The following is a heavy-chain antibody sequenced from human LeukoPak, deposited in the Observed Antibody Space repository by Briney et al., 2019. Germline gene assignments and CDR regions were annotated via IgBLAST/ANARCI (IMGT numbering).Heavy chain of an antibody. V-gene: IGHV3-7*04. CDR3: ARSMAAGFDM. D-gene: IGHD6-25*01. Sequence: GGSLRLSCAASGFTFSNFWISWVRQAPGEGLGWVANMKQDGSEEYYVDSVKGRFTISRDNGKNSLYLQMNSLRAEDTAVYYCARSMAAGFDMWGQGTVVSVSS. CDR2: MKQDGSEE. J-gene: IGHJ3*02. CDR1: GFTFSNFW.